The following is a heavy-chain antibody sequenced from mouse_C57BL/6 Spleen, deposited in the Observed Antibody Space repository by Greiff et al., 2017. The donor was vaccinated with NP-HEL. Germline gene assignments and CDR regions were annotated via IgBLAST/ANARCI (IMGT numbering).Heavy chain of an antibody. V-gene: IGHV1-62-2*01. CDR1: GYTFTEYT. J-gene: IGHJ1*03. D-gene: IGHD2-1*01. CDR2: FYPGSGSI. CDR3: ARHEEDYGNYYWYFDV. Sequence: QVQLQQSGAELVKPGASVKLSCKASGYTFTEYTIHWVKQRSGQGLEWIGWFYPGSGSIKYNEKFKDKATLTADKSSSTVYMELSRLTSEESAVYFCARHEEDYGNYYWYFDVWGTGTTVTVSS.